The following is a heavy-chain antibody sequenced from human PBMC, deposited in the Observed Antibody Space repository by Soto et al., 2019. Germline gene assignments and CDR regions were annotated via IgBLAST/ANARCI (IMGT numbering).Heavy chain of an antibody. CDR3: ARGGDNHRYYYYGMDV. D-gene: IGHD1-20*01. CDR2: ISAYNGNT. J-gene: IGHJ6*02. CDR1: GYTFTSYG. V-gene: IGHV1-18*01. Sequence: ASVKVSCKASGYTFTSYGISWVRQAPGQGLEWMGWISAYNGNTNYAQKLQGRGTMTTETSTSTAYMEPRSLRSDDTAVYYCARGGDNHRYYYYGMDVWGQGTTVTVSS.